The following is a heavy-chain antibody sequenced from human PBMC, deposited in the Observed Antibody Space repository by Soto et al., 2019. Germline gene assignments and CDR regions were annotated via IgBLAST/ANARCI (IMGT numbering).Heavy chain of an antibody. CDR3: AKCLTADGDYYYGMDV. D-gene: IGHD2-8*01. J-gene: IGHJ6*02. CDR2: ISGSGGTT. Sequence: EVQLLESGGGLVQPGGSLRLSCAASGFTFSRYAITWVRRAPGKGLEWVSAISGSGGTTYYADSVKGRFTISRDYSKNTLYLQMNSLRAEDTALYYCAKCLTADGDYYYGMDVWGQGTTVTVSS. CDR1: GFTFSRYA. V-gene: IGHV3-23*01.